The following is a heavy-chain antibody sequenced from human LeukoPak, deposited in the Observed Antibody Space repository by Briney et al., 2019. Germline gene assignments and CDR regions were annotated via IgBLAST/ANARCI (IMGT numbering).Heavy chain of an antibody. CDR2: IYSGGST. CDR3: AREGRYGDYEGY. CDR1: GASLNSYY. J-gene: IGHJ4*02. Sequence: SETLSLTCTVSGASLNSYYWSWIRQPAGKGLEWIGRIYSGGSTNYNPSLKSRVTLSVDTSKNQFSLRLSSLTVADTAVYYCAREGRYGDYEGYWGQGTLVTVSS. V-gene: IGHV4-4*07. D-gene: IGHD4-17*01.